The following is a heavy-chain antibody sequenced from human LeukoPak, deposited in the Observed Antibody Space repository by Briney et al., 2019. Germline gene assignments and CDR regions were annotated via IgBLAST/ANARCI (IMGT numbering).Heavy chain of an antibody. Sequence: GGSLRLSCAASGFTSSSYAMSWVRQAPGKGLEWVSAISGSGGSTYYADSVKGRFTISRDNAKNSLYLQMNSLRAEDTAVYYCARDRYVGATTAGDSDSWGQGTLVTVSS. CDR3: ARDRYVGATTAGDSDS. V-gene: IGHV3-23*01. D-gene: IGHD1-26*01. J-gene: IGHJ4*02. CDR2: ISGSGGST. CDR1: GFTSSSYA.